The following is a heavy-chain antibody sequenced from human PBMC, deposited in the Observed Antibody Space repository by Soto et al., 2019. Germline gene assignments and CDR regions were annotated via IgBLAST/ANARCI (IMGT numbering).Heavy chain of an antibody. CDR1: GFTFSSYG. V-gene: IGHV3-30*18. J-gene: IGHJ4*02. Sequence: QVQLVESGGGVVQPGRSLRLSCAASGFTFSSYGMHWVRQAPGKGLEWVAVISYDGRNKYYADSVKGRFTMSRDNSKNTLYLQMNSLRAEDTAVYYCAKDRASGYYYDSSGFDYWGQGTLVTVSS. CDR2: ISYDGRNK. CDR3: AKDRASGYYYDSSGFDY. D-gene: IGHD3-22*01.